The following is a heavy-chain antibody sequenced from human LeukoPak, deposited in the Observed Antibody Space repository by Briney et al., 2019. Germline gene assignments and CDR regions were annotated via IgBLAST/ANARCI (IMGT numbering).Heavy chain of an antibody. CDR1: GGSISSYY. D-gene: IGHD1-26*01. V-gene: IGHV4-59*01. CDR2: IYYSGST. CDR3: ARLPFTGAPEH. J-gene: IGHJ4*02. Sequence: SETLSLTCTVSGGSISSYYWSWIRQPPGKGLEWIGYIYYSGSTNYNPSLKSRVTISVDTSKNQFSLKLSSVTAADTAVYYCARLPFTGAPEHWGQGTLVTVSS.